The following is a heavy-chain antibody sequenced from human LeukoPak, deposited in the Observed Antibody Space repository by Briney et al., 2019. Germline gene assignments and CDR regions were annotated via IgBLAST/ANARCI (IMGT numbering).Heavy chain of an antibody. CDR2: INTDGSST. V-gene: IGHV3-74*01. CDR3: ARDGAAAGTWWYYYYYMDV. J-gene: IGHJ6*03. Sequence: GGSLRLSCAASGFTFSSYWMHWVRQAPGKGLVWVSRINTDGSSTSYADSVKGRFTISRDNAKNTLYLQMNSLRAEDTAVYYCARDGAAAGTWWYYYYYMDVWGKGTTVTVSS. CDR1: GFTFSSYW. D-gene: IGHD6-13*01.